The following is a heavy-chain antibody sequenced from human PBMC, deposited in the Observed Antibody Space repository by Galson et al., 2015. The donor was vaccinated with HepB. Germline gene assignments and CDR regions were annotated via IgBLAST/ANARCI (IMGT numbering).Heavy chain of an antibody. CDR2: ISYDGSNK. CDR3: AKGTWGAAAPFMDV. D-gene: IGHD6-13*01. Sequence: SLRLSCAASGFTFSSYAMHWVRQAPGKGLEWVAFISYDGSNKFYADSMKGRFTISRDNLKNTLYVQMSSLRAEDTAVYYCAKGTWGAAAPFMDVWGQGTTVTVSS. V-gene: IGHV3-30-3*01. CDR1: GFTFSSYA. J-gene: IGHJ6*02.